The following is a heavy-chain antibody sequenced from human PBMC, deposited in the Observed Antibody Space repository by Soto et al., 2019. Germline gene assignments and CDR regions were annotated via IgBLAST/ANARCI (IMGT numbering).Heavy chain of an antibody. D-gene: IGHD3-9*01. CDR2: ISAYNGNT. V-gene: IGHV1-18*01. J-gene: IGHJ6*02. Sequence: ASVKVSCKASGYTFTSYGISWVRQAPGQGLEWMGWISAYNGNTNYAQKLQGRVTMTTDTSTSTAYMELRSLRSDDTAVYYCARDRRDWLTHYYYYGMDVWGQGTTVTGSS. CDR1: GYTFTSYG. CDR3: ARDRRDWLTHYYYYGMDV.